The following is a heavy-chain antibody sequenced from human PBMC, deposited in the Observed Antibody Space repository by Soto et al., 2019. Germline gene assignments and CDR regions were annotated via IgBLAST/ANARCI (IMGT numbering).Heavy chain of an antibody. Sequence: QVQLVESGGGVVQPGRSLRLSCAASGFTFSSYGMHWVRQAPGKGLEWVAVISYDGSNKYYADSVKGRFTISRDNSKNTLYLQMNSLRAEDTAGYYWAKEITMVRGVPDYWGQGTLVTVSS. CDR2: ISYDGSNK. CDR3: AKEITMVRGVPDY. D-gene: IGHD3-10*01. J-gene: IGHJ4*02. CDR1: GFTFSSYG. V-gene: IGHV3-30*18.